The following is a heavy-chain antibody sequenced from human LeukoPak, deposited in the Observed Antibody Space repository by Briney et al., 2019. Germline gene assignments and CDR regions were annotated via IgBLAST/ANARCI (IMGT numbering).Heavy chain of an antibody. CDR3: ARDWTTSITGTFYYYYYGMDV. Sequence: GASGKVSCKASGYTFTSYDINWVRQAPGQGLEWMGWMNPNSGNTGYAQKFQGRVTMTRNTSISTAYMELSSLRSEDTAVHYCARDWTTSITGTFYYYYYGMDVWGQGTTVTVSS. CDR1: GYTFTSYD. CDR2: MNPNSGNT. J-gene: IGHJ6*02. D-gene: IGHD1-7*01. V-gene: IGHV1-8*01.